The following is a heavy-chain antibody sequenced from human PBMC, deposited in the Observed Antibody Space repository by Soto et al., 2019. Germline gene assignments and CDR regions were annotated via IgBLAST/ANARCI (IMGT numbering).Heavy chain of an antibody. Sequence: EVQLVESGGGLVQPGRSLRLSCAASGFTFDDFAMHWVRQSPGKGLEWVSGISWHSRSIGYGDSVKGRFTISRDNAKNSLYLEMNTLKPEDTALYYCAKDKVFRTGGLYYMDVWGKGTTVTVSS. CDR2: ISWHSRSI. V-gene: IGHV3-9*01. J-gene: IGHJ6*03. D-gene: IGHD3-10*01. CDR1: GFTFDDFA. CDR3: AKDKVFRTGGLYYMDV.